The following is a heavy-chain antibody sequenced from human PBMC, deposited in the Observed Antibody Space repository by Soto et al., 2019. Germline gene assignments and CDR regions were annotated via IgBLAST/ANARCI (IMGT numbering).Heavy chain of an antibody. J-gene: IGHJ4*02. V-gene: IGHV4-59*01. CDR2: ISYSGST. D-gene: IGHD5-18*01. Sequence: SETLSLTCTVSGGSISSYYWSWIRQPPGKGLECLGYISYSGSTNYNPSLKSRVTISVDTSKNQFSLKLSSVTAADTAVYYCARDNGYSYGYTLDHWGQGTLVTVSS. CDR3: ARDNGYSYGYTLDH. CDR1: GGSISSYY.